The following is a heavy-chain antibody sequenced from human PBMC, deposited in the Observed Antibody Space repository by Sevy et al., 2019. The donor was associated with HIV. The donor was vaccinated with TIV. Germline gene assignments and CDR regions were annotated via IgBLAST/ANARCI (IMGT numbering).Heavy chain of an antibody. CDR1: GFTFSSYA. J-gene: IGHJ6*02. CDR3: ARDISSYGYPWGYYYYYGMDV. D-gene: IGHD5-18*01. Sequence: GGSLRLSCAASGFTFSSYAMHWVRQAPGKGLEWVAVISYDGSNKYYADSVKGRFTISRDNSKNTRYLQMNSLIAEDTAVYYCARDISSYGYPWGYYYYYGMDVWGQGTTVTVSS. V-gene: IGHV3-30-3*01. CDR2: ISYDGSNK.